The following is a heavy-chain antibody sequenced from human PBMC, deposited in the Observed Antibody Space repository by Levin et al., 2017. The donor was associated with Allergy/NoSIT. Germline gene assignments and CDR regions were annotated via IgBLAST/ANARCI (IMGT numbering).Heavy chain of an antibody. CDR1: GFTFSDYY. CDR2: ISSSGSTI. CDR3: ARDDYYGSGSYYHRGDY. Sequence: GGSLRLSCAASGFTFSDYYMSWIRQAPGKGLEWVSYISSSGSTIYYSDSVKGRFTISRDNAKNSLYLQMNSLRAEDTAVYYCARDDYYGSGSYYHRGDYWGQGTLVTVSS. D-gene: IGHD3-10*01. V-gene: IGHV3-11*01. J-gene: IGHJ4*02.